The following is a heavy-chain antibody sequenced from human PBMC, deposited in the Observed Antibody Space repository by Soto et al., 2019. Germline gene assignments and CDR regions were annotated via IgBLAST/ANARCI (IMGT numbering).Heavy chain of an antibody. CDR2: IYYSGST. CDR3: ARGRPRNYYYDSSGYFDY. J-gene: IGHJ4*02. D-gene: IGHD3-22*01. V-gene: IGHV4-39*02. CDR1: GGSISSSSYY. Sequence: SETLSLTCTVSGGSISSSSYYWGWIRPPPGKGLEWIGSIYYSGSTYYNPSLKSRVTISVDTSKNQFSLYLQMNSLRDEDTAVYYCARGRPRNYYYDSSGYFDYWGQGTLVTVSS.